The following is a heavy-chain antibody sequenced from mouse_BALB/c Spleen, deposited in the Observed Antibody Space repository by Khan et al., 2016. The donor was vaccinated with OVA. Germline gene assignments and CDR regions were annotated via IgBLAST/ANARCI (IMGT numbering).Heavy chain of an antibody. Sequence: VQLQESGAELAKPGASVKLSCKASGYTFSNYWIHWVKQRPGQGLEWIGYIDPSSGHTYYNQTFNDKATLTTDKSSSTAYMQLSSLTSEDSVVYYGAGDKIDYWGQGTTLTVSS. J-gene: IGHJ2*01. V-gene: IGHV1-7*01. CDR3: AGDKIDY. CDR1: GYTFSNYW. CDR2: IDPSSGHT.